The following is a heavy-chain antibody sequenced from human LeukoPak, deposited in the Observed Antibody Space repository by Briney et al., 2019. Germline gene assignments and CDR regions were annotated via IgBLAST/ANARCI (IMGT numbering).Heavy chain of an antibody. CDR2: IRYDGTKK. Sequence: GGSLRLSCAASEFTFSSCGMEWVRQAPGTGLEWVAFIRYDGTKKYYADSVKGRFTISRDNSKNTLYLQMNSLRPEDTAVYYCAKESVYFDSSGYVDAFDIWGQGTMVTISS. D-gene: IGHD3-22*01. CDR1: EFTFSSCG. V-gene: IGHV3-30*02. J-gene: IGHJ3*02. CDR3: AKESVYFDSSGYVDAFDI.